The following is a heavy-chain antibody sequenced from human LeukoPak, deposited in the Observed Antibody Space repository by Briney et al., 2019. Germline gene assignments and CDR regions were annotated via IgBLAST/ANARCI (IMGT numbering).Heavy chain of an antibody. D-gene: IGHD5-12*01. CDR2: INWNGGST. V-gene: IGHV3-20*01. CDR1: GFTFSSYG. J-gene: IGHJ4*02. CDR3: XXXXSGYDYYFDY. Sequence: GGSLRLSCAASGFTFSSYGMSWVRQAPGKGLEWVSGINWNGGSTGYADSVKGRFTISRDNAKNSLYLQMNSLRAEDTALYHCXXXXSGYDYYFDYWGQGTLVTVSS.